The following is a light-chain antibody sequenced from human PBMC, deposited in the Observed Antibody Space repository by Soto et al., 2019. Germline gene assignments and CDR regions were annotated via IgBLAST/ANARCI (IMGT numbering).Light chain of an antibody. Sequence: AIQMAQSPSSLSASVGDRVTITCRASQGIGNDVGWFQQKPGKAPKLLIYAAATLQSGVPSRFSGSRSGTDFTLTISSLQPEDFAIYYCLQHHNYPLTFGGGTKVEIK. J-gene: IGKJ4*01. CDR1: QGIGND. CDR3: LQHHNYPLT. V-gene: IGKV1-6*02. CDR2: AAA.